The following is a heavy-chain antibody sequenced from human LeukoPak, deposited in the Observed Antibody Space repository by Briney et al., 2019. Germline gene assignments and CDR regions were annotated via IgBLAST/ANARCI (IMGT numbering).Heavy chain of an antibody. J-gene: IGHJ4*02. V-gene: IGHV4-59*01. CDR1: GGSISSFY. Sequence: PSETLSLTCTVPGGSISSFYWSWIRQPPGKGLEWSGYIYYSGNTNYNPSLKNRVTISVDTSKNQFSLKLSSVTAADTAVYYCARGYSGSYGRFDYWGQGTLATVSS. CDR3: ARGYSGSYGRFDY. D-gene: IGHD1-26*01. CDR2: IYYSGNT.